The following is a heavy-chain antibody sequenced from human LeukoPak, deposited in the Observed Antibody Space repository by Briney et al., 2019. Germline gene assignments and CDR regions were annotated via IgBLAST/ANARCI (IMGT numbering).Heavy chain of an antibody. CDR1: GFTFSSHG. CDR2: IWYDGSNK. Sequence: GGSLRLSCAASGFTFSSHGMYWVRQAPGKGLEWVAVIWYDGSNKYYADSVKGRFTISRDNSKNTLYLQMNSLRAEDTAVYYCALDYLLWLDYWGQGTLVTVSS. V-gene: IGHV3-33*01. CDR3: ALDYLLWLDY. J-gene: IGHJ4*02. D-gene: IGHD3-10*01.